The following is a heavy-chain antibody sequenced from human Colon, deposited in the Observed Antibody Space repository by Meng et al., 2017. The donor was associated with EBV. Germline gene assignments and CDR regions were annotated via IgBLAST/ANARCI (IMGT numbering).Heavy chain of an antibody. Sequence: RRGSGLGLVKPSGTLSPPCTVSGGPISRTGTCGGWIRQPPGKGLEWIGSQCHADDTYYNPSLMGRVTISVDTSKNQVSLKLTSVTAADTSIYYCARHTFSGNPGGIDSWGQGILVTVSS. CDR2: QCHADDT. V-gene: IGHV4-39*01. J-gene: IGHJ4*02. D-gene: IGHD4-23*01. CDR3: ARHTFSGNPGGIDS. CDR1: GGPISRTGTC.